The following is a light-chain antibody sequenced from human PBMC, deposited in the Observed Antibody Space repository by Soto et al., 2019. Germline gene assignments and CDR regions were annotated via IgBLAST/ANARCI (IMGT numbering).Light chain of an antibody. V-gene: IGKV3-20*01. CDR2: GAS. CDR3: QQYGSSPPWT. CDR1: QSVSNSY. Sequence: EIVLTQSPGTLSLSPGERASLSCRASQSVSNSYLAWYQQKPGQAPRLLIYGASSRATAIPDRFSGSGSGTDFTLTISRLESEDFAVYYCQQYGSSPPWTFGQGTKVEIK. J-gene: IGKJ1*01.